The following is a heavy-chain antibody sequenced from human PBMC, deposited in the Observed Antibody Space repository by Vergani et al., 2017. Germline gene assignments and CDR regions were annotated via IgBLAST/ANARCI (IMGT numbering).Heavy chain of an antibody. D-gene: IGHD3-10*01. V-gene: IGHV4-39*01. CDR1: GGSISSSSYY. CDR2: IYYSGST. J-gene: IGHJ4*02. Sequence: QLQLQESGPGLVKPSETLSLTCTVSGGSISSSSYYWGWIRQPPGKGLEWIGSIYYSGSTYYNPSLKSRVTISVDTSKNQFSLKLSSVTAADTAVYYCARVGTRYYYGSGSLKGAFDYWGQGTLVTVSS. CDR3: ARVGTRYYYGSGSLKGAFDY.